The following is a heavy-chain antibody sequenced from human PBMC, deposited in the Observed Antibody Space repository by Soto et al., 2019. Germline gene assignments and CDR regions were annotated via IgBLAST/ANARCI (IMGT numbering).Heavy chain of an antibody. CDR2: ISYDGSNK. V-gene: IGHV3-30*03. CDR1: GFTFSSYG. CDR3: ARESSAGYSSAWYVPPDY. Sequence: GGSLRLSCAASGFTFSSYGMHWVRQAPGKGLEWVAVISYDGSNKYYADSVKGRFTISRDNSKNTLYLQMSSLRAEDTAVYYCARESSAGYSSAWYVPPDYWGQGTLVTVSS. J-gene: IGHJ4*02. D-gene: IGHD6-19*01.